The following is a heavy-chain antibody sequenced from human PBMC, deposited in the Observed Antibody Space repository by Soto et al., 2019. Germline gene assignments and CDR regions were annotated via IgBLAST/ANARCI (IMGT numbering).Heavy chain of an antibody. CDR2: MNPNSGNT. V-gene: IGHV1-8*01. J-gene: IGHJ6*02. D-gene: IGHD3-22*01. CDR1: GYTFTSYD. CDR3: ARGFTMIVLRHYGMDV. Sequence: ASVKVSCKASGYTFTSYDINSVRQATGQGLEWMGWMNPNSGNTGYAQKFQGRATVTRNTSTSTAYMELSSLRSEDTAVYYCARGFTMIVLRHYGMDVWGQGTTVTVS.